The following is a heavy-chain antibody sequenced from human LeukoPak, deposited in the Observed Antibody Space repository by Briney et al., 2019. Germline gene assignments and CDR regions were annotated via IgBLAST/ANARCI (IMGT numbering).Heavy chain of an antibody. D-gene: IGHD1-26*01. Sequence: SETLPLTCTVSGVPINSSSYYWGWIRQPPGKGLEWIGSIYYSGSTYYNPSLKSRVTISVDTSKNQFSLKLSSVTAADTAVYYCAGATSGEIDYWGQGTLVTVSS. J-gene: IGHJ4*02. CDR3: AGATSGEIDY. CDR1: GVPINSSSYY. CDR2: IYYSGST. V-gene: IGHV4-39*07.